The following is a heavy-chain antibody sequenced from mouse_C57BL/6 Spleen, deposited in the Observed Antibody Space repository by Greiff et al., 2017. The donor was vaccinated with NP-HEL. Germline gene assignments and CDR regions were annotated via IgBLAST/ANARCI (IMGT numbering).Heavy chain of an antibody. D-gene: IGHD2-2*01. J-gene: IGHJ3*01. Sequence: VQLQQSGAELMKPGASVKLSCKATGYTFTGDWIEWVKQRPGHGLEWIGEILPGSGSTNYNEKFKGKATLTADTSSNTAYMQLSSLTTEDSAVYYCASEGVVTTKKTPWFAYWGPGTLVTVSA. CDR2: ILPGSGST. V-gene: IGHV1-9*01. CDR1: GYTFTGDW. CDR3: ASEGVVTTKKTPWFAY.